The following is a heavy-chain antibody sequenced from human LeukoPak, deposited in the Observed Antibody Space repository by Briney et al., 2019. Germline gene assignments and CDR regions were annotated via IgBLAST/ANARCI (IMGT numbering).Heavy chain of an antibody. CDR3: AKSRDTAMVILLFDY. D-gene: IGHD5-18*01. V-gene: IGHV3-23*01. CDR1: GFTFSSYA. Sequence: GGSLRLSCAASGFTFSSYAMSWVRQAPGKGLEWVSAISGSGGSTYYTDSVKGRFTISRDNSKNTLYLQMNSLRAEDTAVYYCAKSRDTAMVILLFDYWGQGTLVTVSS. CDR2: ISGSGGST. J-gene: IGHJ4*02.